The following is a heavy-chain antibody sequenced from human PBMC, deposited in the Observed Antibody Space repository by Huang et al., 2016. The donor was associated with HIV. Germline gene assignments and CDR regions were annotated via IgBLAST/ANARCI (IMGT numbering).Heavy chain of an antibody. CDR2: INTDTGNP. J-gene: IGHJ5*02. D-gene: IGHD6-13*01. Sequence: QVQLVQSGSELKKPGASVKVSCKASGYTFARHAMNWVRQVPGQGLEWMGWINTDTGNPIYAQDFTGRLVFSLDTAVSTAYLQISSLKAEDTAVYYCAREGAAAGFDPWGQGTLVTVSS. CDR1: GYTFARHA. V-gene: IGHV7-4-1*02. CDR3: AREGAAAGFDP.